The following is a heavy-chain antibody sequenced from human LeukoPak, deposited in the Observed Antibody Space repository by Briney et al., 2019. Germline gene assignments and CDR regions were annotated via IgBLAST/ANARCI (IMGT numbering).Heavy chain of an antibody. D-gene: IGHD6-13*01. CDR1: GFTFSSYS. J-gene: IGHJ4*02. Sequence: PGGSLRLSCAASGFTFSSYSMNWVRQAPGKGLEWVSSISSSSSYIYYADSVKGRFTISRDNAKNSLYLQMTSLRAEDTALYYCATDRGYSTFDYWGQGTLVTVSS. V-gene: IGHV3-21*01. CDR2: ISSSSSYI. CDR3: ATDRGYSTFDY.